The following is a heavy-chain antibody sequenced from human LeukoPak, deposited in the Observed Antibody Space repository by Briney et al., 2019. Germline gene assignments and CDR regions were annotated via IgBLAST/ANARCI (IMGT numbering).Heavy chain of an antibody. Sequence: NPSETLSLTCTVSGGSISSYYWSWIRQPAGKGLEWIGRIYTSGSTNYNPSLKSRVTMSVDTSKNQFSLKLSSVTAADTAVYYCARGVVDIAYCGGDCYSPDAFDIWGQGTMVTVSS. J-gene: IGHJ3*02. D-gene: IGHD2-21*02. CDR2: IYTSGST. CDR3: ARGVVDIAYCGGDCYSPDAFDI. CDR1: GGSISSYY. V-gene: IGHV4-4*07.